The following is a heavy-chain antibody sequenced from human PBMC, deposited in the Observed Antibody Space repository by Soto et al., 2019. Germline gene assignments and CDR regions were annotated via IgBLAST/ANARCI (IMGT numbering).Heavy chain of an antibody. Sequence: PSETLSLTCTVSGGSISSYSWSWIRQPPGKGLEWIGYIYYSGSTNYNPSLKSRVTISVDTSKNQFSLKLSSVTAADTAVYYCARVRGYCGGDCYEPHFDYWGQGTLVTVSS. D-gene: IGHD2-21*02. CDR2: IYYSGST. CDR3: ARVRGYCGGDCYEPHFDY. CDR1: GGSISSYS. J-gene: IGHJ4*02. V-gene: IGHV4-59*01.